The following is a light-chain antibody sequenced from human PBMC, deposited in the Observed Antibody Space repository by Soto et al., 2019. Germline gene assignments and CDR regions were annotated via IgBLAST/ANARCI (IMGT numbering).Light chain of an antibody. CDR3: QHRMNWPPT. CDR2: GAS. J-gene: IGKJ5*01. V-gene: IGKV3D-20*02. CDR1: QSVSGSY. Sequence: ENVLTQSPGTLSLSPGERATLSCRASQSVSGSYLAWYQQKPGQAPRLLIYGASSRATGIPDRFSGSGSGTDFTLTISRLEPEDFAVYYCQHRMNWPPTFGQGTRLEI.